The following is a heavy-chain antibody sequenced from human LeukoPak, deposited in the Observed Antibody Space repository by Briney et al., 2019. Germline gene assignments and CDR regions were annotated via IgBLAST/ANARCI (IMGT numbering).Heavy chain of an antibody. J-gene: IGHJ4*02. CDR1: GFNFSNAW. CDR3: ATGGSILAN. D-gene: IGHD2-21*01. CDR2: IRSKSEGGTP. Sequence: GGPLRLSCAASGFNFSNAWMSWVRQAPGKGLESVGHIRSKSEGGTPDYAAPVKGRFTISRDDSKNTLFLQMSSLNTEDTAVYYCATGGSILANWGQGTLVTVSS. V-gene: IGHV3-15*01.